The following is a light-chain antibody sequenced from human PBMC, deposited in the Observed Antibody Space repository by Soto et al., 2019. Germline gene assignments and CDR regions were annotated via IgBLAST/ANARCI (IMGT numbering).Light chain of an antibody. J-gene: IGKJ5*01. V-gene: IGKV1-5*01. CDR1: QSISSW. CDR2: DAS. CDR3: QQSHSTPIT. Sequence: DIQMTQSPSTLSASVGDRVTITCRASQSISSWLAWYQQKPGKAPKLLIYDASSLESGVPSRFSGSGSGTYFTLTISSLQPEDFATYYCQQSHSTPITFGQGTRLEI.